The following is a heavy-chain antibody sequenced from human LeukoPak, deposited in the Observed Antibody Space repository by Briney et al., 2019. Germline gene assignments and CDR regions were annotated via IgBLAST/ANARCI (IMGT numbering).Heavy chain of an antibody. V-gene: IGHV1-69*13. CDR1: GGTFSSYA. D-gene: IGHD2-15*01. CDR2: NIPIFGTV. Sequence: GASVKVSCKASGGTFSSYAINWVRQAPGQGLEWMGGNIPIFGTVNYAQKFQGRVTITAYDSTTTGYMELSSLRSEDTAMYYCARDSQVGSVPYCSGGSCHGKAFDMWGQGTMVTVSA. J-gene: IGHJ3*02. CDR3: ARDSQVGSVPYCSGGSCHGKAFDM.